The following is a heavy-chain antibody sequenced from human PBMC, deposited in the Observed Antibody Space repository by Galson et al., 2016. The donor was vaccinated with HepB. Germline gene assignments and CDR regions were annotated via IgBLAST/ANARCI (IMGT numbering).Heavy chain of an antibody. V-gene: IGHV4-4*02. D-gene: IGHD4/OR15-4a*01. CDR3: TRGTLGSVATMAFDN. Sequence: SETLSLTCAVSGGSISNNYWWAWVRQFPGQGLEWIGEIYQTGTAHYNPSFTSRATISIDKSKNEISLRLASVTAADTALYYCTRGTLGSVATMAFDNWGQGTLVTASS. CDR2: IYQTGTA. CDR1: GGSISNNYW. J-gene: IGHJ4*02.